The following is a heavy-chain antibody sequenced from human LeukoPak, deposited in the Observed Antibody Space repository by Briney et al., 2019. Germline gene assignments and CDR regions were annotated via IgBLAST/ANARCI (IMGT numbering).Heavy chain of an antibody. CDR1: GGTFSSYA. CDR2: IIPIFGTA. Sequence: SVKVSCKASGGTFSSYAISWVRQAPGQGLEWMGGIIPIFGTANYAQKFQGRVTITADESTSTAYMELSSLRSEDTAVYYCARPMTTVTTDYYYYGMDVWGQGTTVTVSS. CDR3: ARPMTTVTTDYYYYGMDV. J-gene: IGHJ6*02. D-gene: IGHD4-17*01. V-gene: IGHV1-69*13.